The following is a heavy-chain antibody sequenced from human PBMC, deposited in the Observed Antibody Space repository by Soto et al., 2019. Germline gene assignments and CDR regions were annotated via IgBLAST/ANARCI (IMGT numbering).Heavy chain of an antibody. J-gene: IGHJ4*02. CDR3: AAATTWNFHFHY. CDR1: GFTISTHG. CDR2: IWYDGSNR. V-gene: IGHV3-33*01. D-gene: IGHD1-7*01. Sequence: QVQLVESGGGVVQPRTSLRLSCAASGFTISTHGMHWVPQAPGKGLEWVANIWYDGSNRFYADSVKGRFSISKDNPKNTLYLQMSSLRAEDTAVYYCAAATTWNFHFHYWGQGTQVTVSS.